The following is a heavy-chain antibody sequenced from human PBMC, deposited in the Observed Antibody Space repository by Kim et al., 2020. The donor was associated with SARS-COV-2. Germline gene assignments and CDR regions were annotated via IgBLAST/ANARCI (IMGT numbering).Heavy chain of an antibody. CDR1: GYTFTGYY. D-gene: IGHD5-12*01. J-gene: IGHJ3*02. V-gene: IGHV1-2*06. CDR2: INPNSGGT. CDR3: ARAGSGYERKDDAFDI. Sequence: ASVKVSCKASGYTFTGYYMHWVRQAPGQGLEWMGRINPNSGGTNYAQKFQGRVTMTRDTSISTAYMELSRLRSDDTAVYYCARAGSGYERKDDAFDIWGQGTMVTVSS.